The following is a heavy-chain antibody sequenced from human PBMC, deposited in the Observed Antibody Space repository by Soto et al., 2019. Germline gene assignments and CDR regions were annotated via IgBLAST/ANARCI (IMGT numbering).Heavy chain of an antibody. CDR2: ISGSGGST. J-gene: IGHJ4*02. D-gene: IGHD5-18*01. Sequence: PGGSLRLSCAASGFTFSSYAMSWVRQAPGKGLEWVSAISGSGGSTYYADSVKGRFTISRDNSKNTLYLQMNSLRAEDTAVYYCAKVWSGNSYGSREYYFDYWGQGTLVTVSS. CDR1: GFTFSSYA. CDR3: AKVWSGNSYGSREYYFDY. V-gene: IGHV3-23*01.